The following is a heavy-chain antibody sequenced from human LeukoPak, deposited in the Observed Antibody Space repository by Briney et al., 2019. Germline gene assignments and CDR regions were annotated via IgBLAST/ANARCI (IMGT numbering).Heavy chain of an antibody. CDR3: AKAATIFGVVRGRGSYYFDY. Sequence: GGSLRLSCAASGFTFSSYAMSWFRQAPGKGLEWVSAISGSGGSTYYADSVKGRFTISRDNSKNTLYLQMNSLRAEDTAVYYCAKAATIFGVVRGRGSYYFDYWGQGTLVTVSS. V-gene: IGHV3-23*01. D-gene: IGHD3-3*01. CDR2: ISGSGGST. CDR1: GFTFSSYA. J-gene: IGHJ4*02.